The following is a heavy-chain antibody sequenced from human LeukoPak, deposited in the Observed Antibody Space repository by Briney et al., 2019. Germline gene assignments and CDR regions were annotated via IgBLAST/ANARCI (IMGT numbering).Heavy chain of an antibody. Sequence: GGSLRLSCAASGFTFSDYYMSWIRQAPGKGLEGVSYISSSSSYTNYADSVKGRFTISRDNAKNSLYLQMNSLRAEDTAVYYCARGSRVWFGELLFDYWGQGTLVTVSS. J-gene: IGHJ4*02. D-gene: IGHD3-10*01. V-gene: IGHV3-11*06. CDR1: GFTFSDYY. CDR3: ARGSRVWFGELLFDY. CDR2: ISSSSSYT.